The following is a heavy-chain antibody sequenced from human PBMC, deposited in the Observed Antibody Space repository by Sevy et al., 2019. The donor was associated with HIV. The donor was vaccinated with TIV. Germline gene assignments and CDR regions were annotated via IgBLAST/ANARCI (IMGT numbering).Heavy chain of an antibody. J-gene: IGHJ3*02. D-gene: IGHD2-15*01. Sequence: GGSLRLSCAASGFAFSDYAMHWVRQVPGKGLEWVSGISWNSGAMGYAASVKGRFTISRDNAKNSLHLQMNSLRVEDTALYYCGRAQGYCVINSCFGGSINAFDIWCQGTMVTVSS. CDR3: GRAQGYCVINSCFGGSINAFDI. CDR1: GFAFSDYA. CDR2: ISWNSGAM. V-gene: IGHV3-9*01.